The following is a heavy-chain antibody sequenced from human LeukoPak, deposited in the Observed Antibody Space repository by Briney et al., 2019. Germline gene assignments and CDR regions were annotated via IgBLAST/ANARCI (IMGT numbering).Heavy chain of an antibody. D-gene: IGHD3-22*01. CDR3: ATMYYYDSSGYYAFDY. J-gene: IGHJ4*02. CDR1: GYTLTELS. V-gene: IGHV1-24*01. Sequence: ASVKVSCKVSGYTLTELSMHWVRQAPGKGLEWMGGFDPGDGETIYAQKFQGRVTMTEDTSTDTAYMELSSLRSEDTAVYYCATMYYYDSSGYYAFDYWGQGTLVTVSS. CDR2: FDPGDGET.